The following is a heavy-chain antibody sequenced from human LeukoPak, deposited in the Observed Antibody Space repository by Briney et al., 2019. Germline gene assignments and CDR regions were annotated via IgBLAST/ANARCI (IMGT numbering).Heavy chain of an antibody. Sequence: PGGSLRLSCAASAFTFSSYAMNWVRQAPGKGLEWVSGISGGGGNTYYADSVKGRFTISRDNSKSTLYLQIDSLRAEDTALYYCAKGSGINHYHWIDPWGQGTLVTVSS. J-gene: IGHJ5*02. V-gene: IGHV3-23*01. D-gene: IGHD1-14*01. CDR1: AFTFSSYA. CDR2: ISGGGGNT. CDR3: AKGSGINHYHWIDP.